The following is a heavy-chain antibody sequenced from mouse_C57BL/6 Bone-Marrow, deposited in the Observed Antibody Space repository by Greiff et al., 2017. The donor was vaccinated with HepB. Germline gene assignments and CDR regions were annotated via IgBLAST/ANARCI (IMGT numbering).Heavy chain of an antibody. CDR2: ISNLAYSI. V-gene: IGHV5-15*01. CDR3: ARHGNYLFDY. Sequence: VQLKESGGGLVQPGGSLKLSCAASGFTFSDYGMAWVRQAPRKGPEWVAFISNLAYSIYYADTVTGRFTISRENAKNTLYLEMSSLRSEDTAMYYCARHGNYLFDYWGQGTTLTVSS. CDR1: GFTFSDYG. D-gene: IGHD2-1*01. J-gene: IGHJ2*01.